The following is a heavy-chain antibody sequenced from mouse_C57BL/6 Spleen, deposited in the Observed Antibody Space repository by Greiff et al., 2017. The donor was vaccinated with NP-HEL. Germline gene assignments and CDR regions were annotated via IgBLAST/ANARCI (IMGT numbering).Heavy chain of an antibody. J-gene: IGHJ2*01. CDR3: ARGKGDYFYYFDY. Sequence: DVQLVESGGGLVKPGGSLKLSCAASGFTFSSYAMSWVRQTPEKRLEWVATISDGGSYTYYPDNVKGRFTISRDNAKNNLYLQMSHLKSEDTAMYYCARGKGDYFYYFDYWGQGTTLTVSS. V-gene: IGHV5-4*01. CDR1: GFTFSSYA. CDR2: ISDGGSYT. D-gene: IGHD1-1*01.